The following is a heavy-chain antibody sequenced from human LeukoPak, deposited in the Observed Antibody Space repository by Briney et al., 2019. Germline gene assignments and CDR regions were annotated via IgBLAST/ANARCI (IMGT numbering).Heavy chain of an antibody. CDR3: ARGRGSSSWYRSGYYYYYMDV. CDR1: GYTFTSYD. Sequence: GASVKVSCKASGYTFTSYDINWVRQATGQGLEWMGWMNPNSGNTGYEQKFQGRVTMTRNTSISTAYMEPSSLRSEDTAVYYCARGRGSSSWYRSGYYYYYMDVWGKGTTVTISS. D-gene: IGHD6-13*01. CDR2: MNPNSGNT. J-gene: IGHJ6*03. V-gene: IGHV1-8*01.